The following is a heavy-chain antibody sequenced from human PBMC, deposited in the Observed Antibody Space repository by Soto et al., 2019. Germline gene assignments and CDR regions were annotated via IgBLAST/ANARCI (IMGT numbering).Heavy chain of an antibody. Sequence: SETLSLTCTVSGGSISSSTYYWGWIRQPQGKGLEWIGYIYHSGSTNYNPSLKSRVTISVDTSKNQFSLKLSSVTAADTAVYYCARFNWEMGKYYYYYYMDVWGKGTTVTVSS. CDR3: ARFNWEMGKYYYYYYMDV. CDR2: IYHSGST. D-gene: IGHD7-27*01. J-gene: IGHJ6*03. V-gene: IGHV4-61*05. CDR1: GGSISSSTYY.